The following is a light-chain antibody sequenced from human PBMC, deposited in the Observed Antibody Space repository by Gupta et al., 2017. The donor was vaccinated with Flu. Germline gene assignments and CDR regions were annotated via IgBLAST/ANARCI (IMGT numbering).Light chain of an antibody. CDR2: GNN. Sequence: QSVLTPPPSVSGAPGQRVTISCTGSSSNIGAGYDVHWYQQLPGTGPKLLIYGNNNRPSGVPDRFSGSKSGTSASLAITGLQAEDEADYYCQSYDSSLSGSYVFGSGTKVTVL. CDR1: SSNIGAGYD. J-gene: IGLJ1*01. V-gene: IGLV1-40*01. CDR3: QSYDSSLSGSYV.